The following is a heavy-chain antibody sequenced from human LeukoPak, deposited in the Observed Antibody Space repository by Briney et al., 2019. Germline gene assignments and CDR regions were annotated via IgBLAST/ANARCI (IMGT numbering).Heavy chain of an antibody. CDR3: ARVSSGSYFGYYYYYMDV. CDR1: GFTFSNYW. V-gene: IGHV3-74*01. D-gene: IGHD1-26*01. J-gene: IGHJ6*03. CDR2: INSDGSST. Sequence: GGSLRLSCAASGFTFSNYWMHWVRQAPGKGLVWFSRINSDGSSTSYADSVKGRFTISRDNAKNTLYLQMNSLRAEDTAVYYCARVSSGSYFGYYYYYMDVWGKGTTVTVSS.